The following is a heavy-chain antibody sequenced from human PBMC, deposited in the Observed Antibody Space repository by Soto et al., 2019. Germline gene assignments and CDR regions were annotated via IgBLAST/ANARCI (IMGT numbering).Heavy chain of an antibody. D-gene: IGHD3-22*01. CDR2: IIPIFGTA. CDR1: GGTFSSYA. J-gene: IGHJ3*02. CDR3: ARDQDDYSWDSSCFDI. V-gene: IGHV1-69*01. Sequence: QVQLVQSGAEVKKPGSSVKVSCKASGGTFSSYAISWVRQAPGQGLEWMGGIIPIFGTANYAQKFQGRVKITADESTSTAYMELSSLRSEDTAVYYCARDQDDYSWDSSCFDIWGQGTKVTVSS.